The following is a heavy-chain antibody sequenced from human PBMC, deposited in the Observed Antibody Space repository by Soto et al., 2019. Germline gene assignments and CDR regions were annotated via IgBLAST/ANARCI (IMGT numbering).Heavy chain of an antibody. D-gene: IGHD6-19*01. J-gene: IGHJ4*02. CDR3: VKDNGRYSSALFEY. Sequence: EVQLVESGGGLVQPGRSLRLSCVASGFNFDYYAMHWVRQAPGKGLEWVSGIRWKSDYTDYADSVKGRFNISRDDAKNSLFLQMNSLRPEDTALYYCVKDNGRYSSALFEYWGQGTLVTVSS. CDR1: GFNFDYYA. CDR2: IRWKSDYT. V-gene: IGHV3-9*01.